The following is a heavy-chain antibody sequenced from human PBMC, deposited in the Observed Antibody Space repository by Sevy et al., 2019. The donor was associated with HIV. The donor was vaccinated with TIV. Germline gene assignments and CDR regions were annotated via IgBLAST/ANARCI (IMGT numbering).Heavy chain of an antibody. J-gene: IGHJ6*03. V-gene: IGHV4-39*01. CDR3: ARSPKAGQLNYYYYMDV. Sequence: SETLSLTCTVSGGSISSSSYYWGWIRQPPGKGLEWIGSIYYSGSTYYNPSLKSRVTISVDTSKNHFSLKLSSVTAADTAVYYCARSPKAGQLNYYYYMDVWGKGTTVTVSS. D-gene: IGHD6-19*01. CDR1: GGSISSSSYY. CDR2: IYYSGST.